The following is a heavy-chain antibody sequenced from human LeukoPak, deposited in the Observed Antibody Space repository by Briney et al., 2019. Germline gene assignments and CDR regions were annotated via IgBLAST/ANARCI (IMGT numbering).Heavy chain of an antibody. D-gene: IGHD1-26*01. CDR2: ISSSGDTM. V-gene: IGHV3-48*03. J-gene: IGHJ3*02. Sequence: GGSLRLSCAASGFTFSNYEMNWVRQAPGKGLEWISYISSSGDTMYYADSVKGRFTISRDNSKNTLYLQMNSLRAEDTAVYYCAKGRGYSGRTDAFDIWGQGTMVTVSS. CDR3: AKGRGYSGRTDAFDI. CDR1: GFTFSNYE.